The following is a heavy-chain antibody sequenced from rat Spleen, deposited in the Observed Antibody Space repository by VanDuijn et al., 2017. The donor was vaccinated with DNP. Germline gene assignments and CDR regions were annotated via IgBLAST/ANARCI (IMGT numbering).Heavy chain of an antibody. CDR3: ARRPTYYGGGDYFDY. Sequence: EVQLVESGGGLVQPGRSLKLSCAASGFTFSNYYMAWVRQAPKKGLEWVATISTSGSRTYYPDSVKGRFTISRDNAKSSLYLQMNSLKSEDTATYYCARRPTYYGGGDYFDYWGQGVMVTVSS. J-gene: IGHJ2*01. V-gene: IGHV5-25*01. CDR2: ISTSGSRT. D-gene: IGHD1-9*01. CDR1: GFTFSNYY.